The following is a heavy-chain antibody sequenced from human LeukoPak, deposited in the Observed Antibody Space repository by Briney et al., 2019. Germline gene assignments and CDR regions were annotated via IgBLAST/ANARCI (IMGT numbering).Heavy chain of an antibody. CDR2: INHSGST. J-gene: IGHJ4*02. CDR1: GGSLSGYY. V-gene: IGHV4-34*01. Sequence: SETLSLTCAVYGGSLSGYYWSWIRQPPGKGLEWIGEINHSGSTNYNPSLKSRVTISVDTSKNQFSLKLSSVTAADTAVYYCARGIYVDIVATAPPFDYWGQGTLVTVSS. D-gene: IGHD5-12*01. CDR3: ARGIYVDIVATAPPFDY.